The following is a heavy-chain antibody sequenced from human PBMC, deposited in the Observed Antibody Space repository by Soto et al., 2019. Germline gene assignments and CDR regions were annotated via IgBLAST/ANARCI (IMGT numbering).Heavy chain of an antibody. CDR1: GYSFTDYY. D-gene: IGHD1-1*01. J-gene: IGHJ6*02. Sequence: ASVKVSCKASGYSFTDYYMHWVRQAPGQGLEWMGWINPYRGATNYAQRFQGRVTMTRDTSISTAYMELSRLRSDDTAVYWCAREHVRPRTGAMDVWGQGTTVTVSS. CDR3: AREHVRPRTGAMDV. V-gene: IGHV1-2*02. CDR2: INPYRGAT.